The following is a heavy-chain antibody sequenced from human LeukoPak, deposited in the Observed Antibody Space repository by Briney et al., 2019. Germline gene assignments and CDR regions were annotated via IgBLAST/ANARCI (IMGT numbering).Heavy chain of an antibody. CDR2: IYYSGST. CDR1: GGSISSYY. V-gene: IGHV4-59*01. D-gene: IGHD6-19*01. J-gene: IGHJ3*02. Sequence: SETLSLTCTVSGGSISSYYWSWIRQPPGKGLEWIGYIYYSGSTNYNPSLKSRVTISVDTSKNQFSLKLSSVTAADTAVYYCASNHGRSGWSSRGAFDIWGQGTMVTVSS. CDR3: ASNHGRSGWSSRGAFDI.